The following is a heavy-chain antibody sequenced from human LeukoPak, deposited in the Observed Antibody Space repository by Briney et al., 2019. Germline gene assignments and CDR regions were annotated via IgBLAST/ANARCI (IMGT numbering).Heavy chain of an antibody. CDR3: ARQVFIQGRLTFDY. V-gene: IGHV4-59*08. J-gene: IGHJ4*02. CDR1: GGSISSYY. Sequence: SETLSLTCTVSGGSISSYYWSWIRQPPGKGLEWSGYIYYSGSTNYNPSLKSRVTISVDTSKNQFSLKLSSVTAADTAVYYCARQVFIQGRLTFDYWGQGTLVAVSS. CDR2: IYYSGST.